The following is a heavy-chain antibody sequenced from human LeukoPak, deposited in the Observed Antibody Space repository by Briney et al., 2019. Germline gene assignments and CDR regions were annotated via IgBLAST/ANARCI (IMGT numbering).Heavy chain of an antibody. V-gene: IGHV3-11*01. CDR1: GFTFSDYY. J-gene: IGHJ4*02. CDR2: ISSSGSTI. D-gene: IGHD2-21*02. Sequence: KSGGSLRLSCAASGFTFSDYYMSWIRQAPGKGLEWVSYISSSGSTIYYADSVKGRFTISRDNAKNSLYLQMNSLRAEDTALYYCAKDTGIVVVTAIFDYWGQGTLVTVSS. CDR3: AKDTGIVVVTAIFDY.